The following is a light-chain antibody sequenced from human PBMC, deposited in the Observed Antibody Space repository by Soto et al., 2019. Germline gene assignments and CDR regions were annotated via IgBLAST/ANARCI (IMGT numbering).Light chain of an antibody. Sequence: DIQLTQSPSSLSASVGDRVTITCRASQTISTYLTWFQQKPGNAPKVLIYDASTLQSGVPSRFSGSGSGAEFTLTITGLQPEAFATYYCQQSFSPLLSFGGGTKVEIK. CDR3: QQSFSPLLS. CDR1: QTISTY. CDR2: DAS. V-gene: IGKV1-39*01. J-gene: IGKJ4*01.